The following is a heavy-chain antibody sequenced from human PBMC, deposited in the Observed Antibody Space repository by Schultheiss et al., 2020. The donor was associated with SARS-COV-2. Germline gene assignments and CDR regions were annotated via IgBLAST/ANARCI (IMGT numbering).Heavy chain of an antibody. J-gene: IGHJ6*03. V-gene: IGHV3-64*01. CDR3: AKGDGITIFGVVIMSGGYMDV. CDR2: ISSNGGST. Sequence: GGSLRLSCAASGFTFSSYAMHWVRQAPGKGLEYVSAISSNGGSTYYANSVKGRFTISRENAKNSLYLQMNSLRAEDTAVYYCAKGDGITIFGVVIMSGGYMDVWGKGTTVTVSS. CDR1: GFTFSSYA. D-gene: IGHD3-3*01.